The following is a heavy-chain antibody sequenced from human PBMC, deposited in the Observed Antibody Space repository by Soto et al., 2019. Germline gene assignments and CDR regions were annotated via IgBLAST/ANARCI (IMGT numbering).Heavy chain of an antibody. D-gene: IGHD3-22*01. V-gene: IGHV3-9*01. Sequence: EVQLVESGGGLVQPGRSLRLSCAAFGFTFEDYAMHWIRQTPGKGLEWVAGINWNSGSIGYADSVKGRFTISRDNANNSPNHQMDSMRTEDKALYLCAKGRGARAGVSNRFDPWGQGTLVTVSS. CDR2: INWNSGSI. CDR1: GFTFEDYA. CDR3: AKGRGARAGVSNRFDP. J-gene: IGHJ5*02.